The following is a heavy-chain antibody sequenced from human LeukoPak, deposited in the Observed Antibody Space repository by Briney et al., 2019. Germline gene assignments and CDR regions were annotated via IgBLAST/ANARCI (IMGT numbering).Heavy chain of an antibody. V-gene: IGHV4-4*07. CDR1: GVSMHSYY. J-gene: IGHJ4*02. Sequence: SETLSLTCTFSGVSMHSYYWSWIRQPAGKGLEWIGRIYSSGSTTYNPSLKSRVTMWVETSRKRFSLNLSSVTAAETAVYFCVRDVYFSPPVWTPVTPYFDYWGQGILATVSS. CDR3: VRDVYFSPPVWTPVTPYFDY. D-gene: IGHD4-23*01. CDR2: IYSSGST.